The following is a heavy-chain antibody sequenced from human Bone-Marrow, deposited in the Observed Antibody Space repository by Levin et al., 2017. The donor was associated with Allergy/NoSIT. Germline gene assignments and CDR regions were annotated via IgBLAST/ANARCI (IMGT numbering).Heavy chain of an antibody. CDR2: FYESGST. D-gene: IGHD3-3*01. V-gene: IGHV4-30-2*01. CDR1: GDSISSGDSS. J-gene: IGHJ5*02. Sequence: SQTLSLTCAVSGDSISSGDSSWSWIRQPPGKGLEWIGNFYESGSTYYTPSLRGRVTISVDKSKNHFSLRLSSVTAADTAVYYCARLGSRSYRFFDTLGKGTLVTVSS. CDR3: ARLGSRSYRFFDT.